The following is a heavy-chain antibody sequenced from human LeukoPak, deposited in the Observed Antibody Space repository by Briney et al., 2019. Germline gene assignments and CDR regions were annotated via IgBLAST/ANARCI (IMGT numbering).Heavy chain of an antibody. J-gene: IGHJ4*02. D-gene: IGHD4-17*01. CDR3: ARDLDYGDYGD. V-gene: IGHV1-69*04. CDR1: GGTFSSYT. CDR2: IIPILGIA. Sequence: SVKVSCKACGGTFSSYTISWVRQAPGQGLEWMGRIIPILGIANYAQKFQGRVTITADKSTSTAYMELSSLRSEDTAVYYCARDLDYGDYGDWGQGTLVTVSS.